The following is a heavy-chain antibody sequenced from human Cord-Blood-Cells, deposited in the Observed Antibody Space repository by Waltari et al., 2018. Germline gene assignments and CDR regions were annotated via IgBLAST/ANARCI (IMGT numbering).Heavy chain of an antibody. CDR2: ISYDGSNK. CDR1: GFTFGSYG. CDR3: AKDFAPPGY. Sequence: QVQLAESGGGVFQPGRSLTLSCAASGFTFGSYGWRWVRQAPGKGLEWVAVISYDGSNKYYADSVKGRFTISRDNSKNTLYLQMNSLRAEDTAVYYCAKDFAPPGYWGQGTLVTVSS. J-gene: IGHJ4*02. D-gene: IGHD3-3*01. V-gene: IGHV3-30*18.